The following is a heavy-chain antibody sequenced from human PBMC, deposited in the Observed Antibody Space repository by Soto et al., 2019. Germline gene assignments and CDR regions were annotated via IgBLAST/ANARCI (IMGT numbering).Heavy chain of an antibody. Sequence: QVQLQQWGAGLLKPSETLSLTCAVYGGSFSGYYWSWIRQPPGKGLEWIGEINHSGSTNYNPSLKSRVTISVDXXQXQXXLKLSSVTAADTAVYYCARGVAIGVSNYYYYGMDVWGQGTTVTVSS. D-gene: IGHD2-8*01. CDR2: INHSGST. J-gene: IGHJ6*02. CDR1: GGSFSGYY. CDR3: ARGVAIGVSNYYYYGMDV. V-gene: IGHV4-34*01.